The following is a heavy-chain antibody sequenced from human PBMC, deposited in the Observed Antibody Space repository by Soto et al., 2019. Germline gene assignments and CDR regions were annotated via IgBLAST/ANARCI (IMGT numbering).Heavy chain of an antibody. CDR2: ISGSGGST. J-gene: IGHJ4*02. V-gene: IGHV3-23*01. Sequence: PGGSLRLSCAASGFTFSSYAMSWVRQAPGKGLEWVSAISGSGGSTYYADSVKGRFTISRDNSKNTLYLQMNSLRAEDTAVYYCANDFTGSGSYYTGTDYWGQGTLVPVSS. D-gene: IGHD3-10*01. CDR1: GFTFSSYA. CDR3: ANDFTGSGSYYTGTDY.